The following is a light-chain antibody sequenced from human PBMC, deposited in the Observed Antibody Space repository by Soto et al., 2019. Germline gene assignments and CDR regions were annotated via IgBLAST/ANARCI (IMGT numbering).Light chain of an antibody. CDR3: QQYNSWPPT. Sequence: EIVMTQSPATLSVSPGERATLSCRASQSVSSDLAWYQQKPGQAPRLLIYGASTRATSIAARFSGSGSGTEFTVTITSLQSEDFAVYYCQQYNSWPPTFGGGTKVEIK. V-gene: IGKV3-15*01. CDR1: QSVSSD. CDR2: GAS. J-gene: IGKJ4*01.